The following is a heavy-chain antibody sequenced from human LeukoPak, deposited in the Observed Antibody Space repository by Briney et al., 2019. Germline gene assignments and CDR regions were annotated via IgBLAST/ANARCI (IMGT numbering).Heavy chain of an antibody. Sequence: SETLSLTCTVSGGSISSSSHYWGWIRQPPGKGLEWIGSIYYSGYTYYNPSPKSRVTISVDTSKNQFSLKLRSVTAADTAVYYCAIRKYYDILTGYRKIPTSGFDPWGQGTLVTVSS. V-gene: IGHV4-39*01. J-gene: IGHJ5*02. CDR3: AIRKYYDILTGYRKIPTSGFDP. CDR1: GGSISSSSHY. CDR2: IYYSGYT. D-gene: IGHD3-9*01.